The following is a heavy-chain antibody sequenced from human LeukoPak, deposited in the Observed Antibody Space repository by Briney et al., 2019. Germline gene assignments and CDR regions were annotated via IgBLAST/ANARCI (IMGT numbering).Heavy chain of an antibody. D-gene: IGHD3-16*02. J-gene: IGHJ3*02. CDR2: ISSSGSTI. CDR1: GFTFSSYE. Sequence: PGGSLRLSCAASGFTFSSYEMNWVRQAPGKGLEWVSYISSSGSTIYYADSVKGRFTISRDNAKNSLYLQMNSLRAEDTAVYYCAKGLLEDYVWGSYRGDHDAFDIWGQGTMVTVSS. CDR3: AKGLLEDYVWGSYRGDHDAFDI. V-gene: IGHV3-48*03.